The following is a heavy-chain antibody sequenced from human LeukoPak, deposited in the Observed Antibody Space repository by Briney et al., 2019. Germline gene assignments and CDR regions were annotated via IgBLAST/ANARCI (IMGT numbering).Heavy chain of an antibody. CDR3: TPTLGIAAAEYFQH. D-gene: IGHD6-13*01. Sequence: TSGGSLRLSCAASGFTFSNAWMSWVRQAPGKGLEWVGRIKSKTDGGTTDYAAPVKGRFTISRDDSKNTLYLQMNSLKTEDTAVYYCTPTLGIAAAEYFQHWGQGTLVTVSS. V-gene: IGHV3-15*01. CDR2: IKSKTDGGTT. CDR1: GFTFSNAW. J-gene: IGHJ1*01.